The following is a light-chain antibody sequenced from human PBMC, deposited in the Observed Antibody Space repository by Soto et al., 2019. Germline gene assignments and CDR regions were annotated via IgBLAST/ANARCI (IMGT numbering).Light chain of an antibody. CDR3: QQYNNWRT. V-gene: IGKV3-15*01. CDR2: GAS. J-gene: IGKJ1*01. Sequence: EIVMTPSPATLSVSPGERATLSCRASQSVSSNLAWYQQKPGQAPRLLIYGASTRATGIPARFSGSGSGTEFTLTISSLQSEDFAVYYCQQYNNWRTFGQGTKVDIK. CDR1: QSVSSN.